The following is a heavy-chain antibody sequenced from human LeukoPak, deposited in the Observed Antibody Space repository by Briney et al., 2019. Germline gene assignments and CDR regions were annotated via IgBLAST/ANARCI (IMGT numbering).Heavy chain of an antibody. D-gene: IGHD3-22*01. CDR3: AGATPGYYDSSGYFLDY. CDR2: INPSGGST. Sequence: ASVKVSCKASGYTFTSYYMHWVRQAPGQGLEWMGIINPSGGSTSYAQKFQGRVTMTRDTSTSTVYMELSSLRAEDTAVYYCAGATPGYYDSSGYFLDYWGQGTLVTVSS. V-gene: IGHV1-46*01. J-gene: IGHJ4*02. CDR1: GYTFTSYY.